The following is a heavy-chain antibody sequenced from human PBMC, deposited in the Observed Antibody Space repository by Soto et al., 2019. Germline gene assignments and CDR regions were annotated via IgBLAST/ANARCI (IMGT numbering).Heavy chain of an antibody. CDR3: VSQSLEWSAVSVDY. CDR2: IYYSGST. V-gene: IGHV4-39*01. Sequence: QLQLQESGPGLVKPSATLSLTCTVSGGSISSSSYYWGWIRQPPGKELEWIGSIYYSGSTYYNPSPESRVTISVDTSKNQCALELSSVTAADTAVYYCVSQSLEWSAVSVDYWGQGTLVTVSS. J-gene: IGHJ4*02. D-gene: IGHD3-3*01. CDR1: GGSISSSSYY.